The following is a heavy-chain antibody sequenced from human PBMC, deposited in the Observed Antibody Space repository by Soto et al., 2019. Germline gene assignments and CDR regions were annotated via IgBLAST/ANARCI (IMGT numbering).Heavy chain of an antibody. CDR1: GFTFSSYA. D-gene: IGHD1-20*01. Sequence: SLSLSCAASGFTFSSYAMHWVRQAPGKGLEWVAVISYDGTHKNNADSVKGRFTISRDNSKKTLYLQMSSLRAEDTAVYYCARDTSAVTGTTGDFDYWGQGTLVTVSS. CDR3: ARDTSAVTGTTGDFDY. CDR2: ISYDGTHK. V-gene: IGHV3-30-3*01. J-gene: IGHJ4*02.